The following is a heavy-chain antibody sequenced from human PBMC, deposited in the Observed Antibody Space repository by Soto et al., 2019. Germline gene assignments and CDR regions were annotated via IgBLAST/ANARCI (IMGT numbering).Heavy chain of an antibody. CDR3: AKDRYSGYEDYYYGMDV. D-gene: IGHD5-12*01. CDR2: ISGSGGNT. CDR1: GFTFSSYA. Sequence: GGSLRLSCAASGFTFSSYAMSWVRQAPGKGLEWVSAISGSGGNTYYADSVKGRFTISRDNSKNTLYLQMNSLRAEDTAVYYCAKDRYSGYEDYYYGMDVWGQGTTVTVSS. V-gene: IGHV3-23*01. J-gene: IGHJ6*02.